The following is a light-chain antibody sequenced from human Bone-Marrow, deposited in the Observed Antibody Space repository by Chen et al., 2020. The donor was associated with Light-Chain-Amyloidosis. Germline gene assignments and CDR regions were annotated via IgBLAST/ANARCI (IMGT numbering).Light chain of an antibody. Sequence: DIQMTQSPSSLSASVGDRVTVTCRASQDIGNYLAWYHQKPGTVPKLLVYDASDLESGVPSRFSASGYGADFTLTISSLQPEDGGTYYCQEYDDAPWTFGQGTKVEIK. CDR3: QEYDDAPWT. CDR1: QDIGNY. J-gene: IGKJ1*01. V-gene: IGKV1-27*01. CDR2: DAS.